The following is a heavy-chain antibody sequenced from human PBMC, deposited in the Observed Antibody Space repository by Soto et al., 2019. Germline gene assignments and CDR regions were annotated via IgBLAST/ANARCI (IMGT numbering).Heavy chain of an antibody. Sequence: SETLSLTCTVSGGSISSYYWSWIRQPPGKGLEWIGYIYYSGSTNYNPSLKSRVTISVDTSKNQFSLKLSSVTAADTAVYYCARDKGDYYFDYWGQGTLVTVSS. CDR1: GGSISSYY. J-gene: IGHJ4*02. V-gene: IGHV4-59*01. CDR2: IYYSGST. D-gene: IGHD3-16*01. CDR3: ARDKGDYYFDY.